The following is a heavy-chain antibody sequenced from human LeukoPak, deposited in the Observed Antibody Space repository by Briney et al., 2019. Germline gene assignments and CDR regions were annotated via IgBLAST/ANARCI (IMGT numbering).Heavy chain of an antibody. V-gene: IGHV4-59*01. J-gene: IGHJ5*02. CDR3: AREGATGSWFDP. D-gene: IGHD1-26*01. CDR1: GGSISSYY. Sequence: PSETLSLTCTVSGGSISSYYWSWIRQPPGEGLEWIGYIYYSGSTNYNPSLKSRVTISVDTSKNQFSLKLSSVTAADTAVYYCAREGATGSWFDPWGQGTLVTVSS. CDR2: IYYSGST.